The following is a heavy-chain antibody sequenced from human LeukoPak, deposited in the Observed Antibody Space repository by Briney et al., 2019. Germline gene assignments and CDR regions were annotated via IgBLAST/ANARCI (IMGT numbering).Heavy chain of an antibody. J-gene: IGHJ3*02. Sequence: ASVKVSCKASGGTFSSYAISWVRQAPGQGLEWMGGINPIFGTANYAQKFQGRVTITTDESTSTAYMELSSLRSEDTAVYYCARAWIDSSGYHDAFDIWGQGTMVTVSS. CDR3: ARAWIDSSGYHDAFDI. D-gene: IGHD3-22*01. CDR1: GGTFSSYA. CDR2: INPIFGTA. V-gene: IGHV1-69*05.